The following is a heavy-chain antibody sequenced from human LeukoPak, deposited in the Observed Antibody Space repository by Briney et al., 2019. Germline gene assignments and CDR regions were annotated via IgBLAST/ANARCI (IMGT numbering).Heavy chain of an antibody. D-gene: IGHD6-19*01. CDR3: AKDTRAVAGTGYFDY. CDR2: ISWDGGST. Sequence: GGSLRLSCAASGFTFDDYTMHWVRQAPGKGLEWVSVISWDGGSTYYADSVKGRFTISRDNSKNSLYLQMNSLRTEDTALYYCAKDTRAVAGTGYFDYWGQGTLVTVSS. V-gene: IGHV3-43*01. CDR1: GFTFDDYT. J-gene: IGHJ4*02.